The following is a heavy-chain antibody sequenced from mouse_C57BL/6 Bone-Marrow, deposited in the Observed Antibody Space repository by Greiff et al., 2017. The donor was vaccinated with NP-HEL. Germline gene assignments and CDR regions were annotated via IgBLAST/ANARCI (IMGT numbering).Heavy chain of an antibody. J-gene: IGHJ1*03. CDR2: INPNNGGT. Sequence: VQLQQSGPELVKPGASVKISCKASGYTFTDYYMNWVKQSHGKSLEWIGDINPNNGGTSYNQKFKGKATLTVDKSSSTAYMELRSLTSEDSAVYYCARPLTTVVATFYWYFDVWGTGTTVTVSS. CDR1: GYTFTDYY. V-gene: IGHV1-26*01. D-gene: IGHD1-1*01. CDR3: ARPLTTVVATFYWYFDV.